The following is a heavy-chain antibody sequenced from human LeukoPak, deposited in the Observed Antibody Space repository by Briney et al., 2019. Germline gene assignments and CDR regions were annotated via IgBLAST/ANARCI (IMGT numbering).Heavy chain of an antibody. V-gene: IGHV4-59*12. D-gene: IGHD6-19*01. CDR3: ASSLRIPVAS. CDR2: IYYSGST. CDR1: GGSISSYY. J-gene: IGHJ5*02. Sequence: PSETLSLTCTVSGGSISSYYWSWIRQPPGKGLEWIGYIYYSGSTNYNPSLKSRVTISVDTSKNQFSLKLNSVTAADTAVYYCASSLRIPVASWGQGTLVTVSS.